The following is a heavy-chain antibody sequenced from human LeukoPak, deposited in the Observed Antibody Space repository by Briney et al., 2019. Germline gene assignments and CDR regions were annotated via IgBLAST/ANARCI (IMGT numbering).Heavy chain of an antibody. CDR3: SRYRLWWSLYYAEFDY. V-gene: IGHV3-30*04. J-gene: IGHJ4*02. Sequence: PGRSLRLSCAASGWTISSYAMHWVRQAPGKGLEWVAVISYDGSNKYYADSVKGRFTISRDNSKNTLYLQMNSLRAEEKAVYYFSRYRLWWSLYYAEFDYWGQGTLVTVSS. CDR1: GWTISSYA. CDR2: ISYDGSNK. D-gene: IGHD2-21*01.